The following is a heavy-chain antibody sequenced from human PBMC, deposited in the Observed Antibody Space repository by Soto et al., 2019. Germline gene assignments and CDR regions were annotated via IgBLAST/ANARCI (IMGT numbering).Heavy chain of an antibody. CDR2: ISTDASST. CDR1: GFTFSSYW. Sequence: EVQLVESGGGLVQPGGSLRLSCAASGFTFSSYWMHWVRQAPGKGLVWVSSISTDASSTSYADPVKGRFTISRDNAKNTLYLQMNSVRAEEQAVYYCTRLPNKSPQNWGQGTLVIVSP. CDR3: TRLPNKSPQN. V-gene: IGHV3-74*01. J-gene: IGHJ1*01.